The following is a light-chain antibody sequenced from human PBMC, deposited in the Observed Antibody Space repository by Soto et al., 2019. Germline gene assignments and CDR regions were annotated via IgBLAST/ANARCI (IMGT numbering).Light chain of an antibody. V-gene: IGKV1-5*03. Sequence: NEIPSSSSNGSASIAKKLTSICQASQSISSWLAGYQQKPGKAPKLLIYKASSLESGVPARFSGIGSGTEFTLTISILQPDDFATYFCQQYNSYSRTFSQGTKVDIK. CDR1: QSISSW. CDR2: KAS. CDR3: QQYNSYSRT. J-gene: IGKJ1*01.